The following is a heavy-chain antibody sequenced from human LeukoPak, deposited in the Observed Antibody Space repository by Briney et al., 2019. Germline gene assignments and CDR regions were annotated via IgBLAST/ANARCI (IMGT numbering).Heavy chain of an antibody. CDR2: ISSNSSYS. Sequence: PGGSLRLSCAASGLNFSSYRMNWVRQAPGKGLEWVSSISSNSSYSSYAESLKGRFTISRDNAKNSLYLQTNSLRAEDTAVYYCARGRRDTAKVSDYWGQGTLVTVSS. CDR3: ARGRRDTAKVSDY. D-gene: IGHD5-18*01. J-gene: IGHJ4*02. CDR1: GLNFSSYR. V-gene: IGHV3-21*01.